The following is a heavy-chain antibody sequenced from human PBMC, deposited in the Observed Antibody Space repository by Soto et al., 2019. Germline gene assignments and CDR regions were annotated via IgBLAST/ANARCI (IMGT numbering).Heavy chain of an antibody. CDR1: VVSISSGGYY. V-gene: IGHV4-31*03. D-gene: IGHD1-26*01. Sequence: SETLSLTCTFSVVSISSGGYYCSGIRQHPWKGLEWIGYIYYSGSTYYNPSLKSRVTISVDTSKNQFSLKLSSVTAADTAVYYCARATTVNSGNFECWGQGTLVRVSS. CDR3: ARATTVNSGNFEC. CDR2: IYYSGST. J-gene: IGHJ4*02.